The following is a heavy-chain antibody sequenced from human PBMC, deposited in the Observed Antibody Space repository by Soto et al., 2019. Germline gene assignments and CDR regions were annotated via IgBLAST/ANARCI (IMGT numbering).Heavy chain of an antibody. Sequence: SETLSLTCTVSGGSISNTSYFWGWVRQPPGKGLEWIGHIYYGGTSYSNPSLKGRVYLSVDTSKNQFFLKLNSVTAADTAVYFCGRVQRRWLNSDSCGQGILVSVYS. J-gene: IGHJ4*02. D-gene: IGHD5-12*01. V-gene: IGHV4-39*01. CDR2: IYYGGTS. CDR3: GRVQRRWLNSDS. CDR1: GGSISNTSYF.